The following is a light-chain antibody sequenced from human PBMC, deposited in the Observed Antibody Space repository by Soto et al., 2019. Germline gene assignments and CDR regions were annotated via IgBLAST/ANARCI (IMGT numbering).Light chain of an antibody. CDR2: DAS. V-gene: IGKV3-11*01. Sequence: EIVLTQSPATLSLSPGERDTLSCRASQSISSHLAWYQQKPGQAPRLLIYDASNRAPGIPARFSGSGSGTDFTLTISSLEPEDFAVYYCQQRPNWPLTFGGGTKVDIK. CDR1: QSISSH. J-gene: IGKJ4*01. CDR3: QQRPNWPLT.